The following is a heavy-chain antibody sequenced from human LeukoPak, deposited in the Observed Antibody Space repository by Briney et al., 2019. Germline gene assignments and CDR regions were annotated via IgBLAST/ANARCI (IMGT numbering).Heavy chain of an antibody. Sequence: GASVKVSCKASGGTFSSYTISWVRQAPGQGLEWMGRIIPILGIANYAQKSQGRVTITADKSTSTAYMELSSLRSEDTAVYYCARDGIAVAGRWFDPWGQGTLVTVSS. J-gene: IGHJ5*02. CDR1: GGTFSSYT. CDR3: ARDGIAVAGRWFDP. CDR2: IIPILGIA. D-gene: IGHD6-19*01. V-gene: IGHV1-69*04.